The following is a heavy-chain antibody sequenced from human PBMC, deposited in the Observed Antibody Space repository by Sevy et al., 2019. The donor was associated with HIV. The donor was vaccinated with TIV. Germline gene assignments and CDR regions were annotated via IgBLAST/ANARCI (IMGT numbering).Heavy chain of an antibody. V-gene: IGHV4-59*08. D-gene: IGHD1-26*01. CDR1: GGSITSLY. CDR2: IYYNGHI. Sequence: SETLSLTCTVSGGSITSLYWNWIRQPPGKGLEWIANIYYNGHINYNPSLKSRVTLYLDTSKNQFSLRRSSVTAADTAMYYCAGENAWGRGYSWGQGTLVTVSS. CDR3: AGENAWGRGYS. J-gene: IGHJ4*02.